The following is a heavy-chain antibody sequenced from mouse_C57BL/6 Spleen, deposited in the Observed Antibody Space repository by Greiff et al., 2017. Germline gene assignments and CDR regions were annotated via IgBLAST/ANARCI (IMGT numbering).Heavy chain of an antibody. D-gene: IGHD1-1*01. CDR1: GFNFTDDY. V-gene: IGHV14-4*01. CDR3: SPYYYGGSYGYFDV. CDR2: IDPENGDT. Sequence: EVQLQQSGAELVRPGASVKLSCTASGFNFTDDYMHWVKQRPEQGLEWIGWIDPENGDTEYASKFQGKATITADTSSNTAYLQLSSLTSEDAAVYYCSPYYYGGSYGYFDVWGTGTTVTVSS. J-gene: IGHJ1*03.